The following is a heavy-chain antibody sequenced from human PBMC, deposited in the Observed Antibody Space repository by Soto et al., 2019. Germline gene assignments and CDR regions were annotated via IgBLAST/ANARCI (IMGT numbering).Heavy chain of an antibody. CDR3: AGSYKYGSGTFDAFDI. CDR2: IIPIFGTT. D-gene: IGHD3-10*01. Sequence: QVQLVQSGTEVKKPGSSVKVSCKASGGTSSSYAISWVRQAPGQGLEWMGGIIPIFGTTNYAQRFQGRVSITADESTSTTYMELSSLRSECTGVYYCAGSYKYGSGTFDAFDIWGQGTLVTVSS. CDR1: GGTSSSYA. V-gene: IGHV1-69*01. J-gene: IGHJ3*02.